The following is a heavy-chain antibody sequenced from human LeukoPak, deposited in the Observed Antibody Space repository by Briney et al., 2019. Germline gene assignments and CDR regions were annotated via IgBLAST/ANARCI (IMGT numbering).Heavy chain of an antibody. J-gene: IGHJ4*02. CDR1: GYMFTSHG. CDR2: ISAQNGST. CDR3: ARESIGGYGFDY. Sequence: GASVKVSCKSSGYMFTSHGIHWLRQAPGQGLEWMGWISAQNGSTNYMQQFLGRVTMTRDTSASTVYMELRSLKSDDTAVYYCARESIGGYGFDYWGQGTPVTVAS. D-gene: IGHD6-25*01. V-gene: IGHV1-18*01.